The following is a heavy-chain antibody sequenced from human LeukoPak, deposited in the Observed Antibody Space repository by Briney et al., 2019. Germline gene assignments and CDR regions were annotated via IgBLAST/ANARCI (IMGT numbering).Heavy chain of an antibody. Sequence: GGSLRLSCAASGFTFSSYGMHWVRQAPGKGLEWVAVIWYDGSNKYYADSVKGRFTISRDNSKNTLYLQMNSLRAEDTAVYYCARANTYDSNYYYGMDVWGQGTTVTVSS. CDR1: GFTFSSYG. CDR2: IWYDGSNK. V-gene: IGHV3-33*01. D-gene: IGHD5-12*01. J-gene: IGHJ6*02. CDR3: ARANTYDSNYYYGMDV.